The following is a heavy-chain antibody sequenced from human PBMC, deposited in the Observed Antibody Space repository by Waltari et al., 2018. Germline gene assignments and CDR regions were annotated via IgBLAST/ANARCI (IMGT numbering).Heavy chain of an antibody. V-gene: IGHV3-48*03. D-gene: IGHD3-9*01. J-gene: IGHJ4*02. CDR3: ARHGIRLGLYYFDY. CDR1: GFVFRSFA. CDR2: IRNSGSTI. Sequence: EVKLVESGGGLVQPGGSLRLSCEASGFVFRSFAMNWVRQAPGKGLEGIAHIRNSGSTIYYADSVKGRFSISRDNAKESLFLQMNSLRAEDTAVYYCARHGIRLGLYYFDYWGQGALVTVSS.